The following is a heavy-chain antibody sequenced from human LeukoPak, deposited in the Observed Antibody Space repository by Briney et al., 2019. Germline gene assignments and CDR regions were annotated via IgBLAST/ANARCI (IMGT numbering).Heavy chain of an antibody. CDR3: ASPSKYGSGSHDAFDI. D-gene: IGHD3-10*01. CDR2: INPSGGST. CDR1: GYTFTSYY. J-gene: IGHJ3*02. V-gene: IGHV1-46*01. Sequence: ASVKVSCKASGYTFTSYYMHWVRQAPGQGPEWMGIINPSGGSTSYAQKFQGRVTMTRDTSTSTVYMELSSLRSEDTAVYYCASPSKYGSGSHDAFDIWGQGTMVTVSS.